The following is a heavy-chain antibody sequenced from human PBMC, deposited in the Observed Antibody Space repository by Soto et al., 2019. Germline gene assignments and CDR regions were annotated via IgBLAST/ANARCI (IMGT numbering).Heavy chain of an antibody. CDR1: GFTCRSFG. Sequence: QVQLVESGGGVIQPGTSLSLSCGSSGFTCRSFGMYWVRQAAGKGLEWVAVVSYDGKHKYYADSVKGRFTVSRDNAKHMLSLQMNSLRGEDTAVYYCAKDVGQQLVLNYGMDVWGQGTTVTVSS. D-gene: IGHD6-13*01. CDR3: AKDVGQQLVLNYGMDV. CDR2: VSYDGKHK. V-gene: IGHV3-30*18. J-gene: IGHJ6*02.